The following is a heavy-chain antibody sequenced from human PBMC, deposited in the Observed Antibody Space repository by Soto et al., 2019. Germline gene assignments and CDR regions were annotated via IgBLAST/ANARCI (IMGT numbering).Heavy chain of an antibody. V-gene: IGHV4-59*12. CDR1: GGSIIGYY. D-gene: IGHD6-19*01. CDR3: ARGVGGSGLNWFDP. Sequence: SEALSVTCAFFGGSIIGYYWTWIRQSPERGLEWIGYIHYSGRANYNPSLNSRLTMSVDRSKSQFSLKLASVTAADTAVYYCARGVGGSGLNWFDPWGQGTLVTVSS. CDR2: IHYSGRA. J-gene: IGHJ5*02.